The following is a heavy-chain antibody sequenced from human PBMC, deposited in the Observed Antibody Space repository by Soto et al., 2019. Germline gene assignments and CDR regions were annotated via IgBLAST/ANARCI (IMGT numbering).Heavy chain of an antibody. D-gene: IGHD2-15*01. CDR1: GYTFTSYY. V-gene: IGHV1-46*01. CDR3: ARELRIPMVAQNAFDI. Sequence: ASVKVSCKASGYTFTSYYMHWVRQAPGQGLEWMGIINPSGGSTSYAQKFQGRVTMTRDTSTSTVYMELSSLRSEDTAVYYCARELRIPMVAQNAFDIWGQGKMVTVSS. CDR2: INPSGGST. J-gene: IGHJ3*02.